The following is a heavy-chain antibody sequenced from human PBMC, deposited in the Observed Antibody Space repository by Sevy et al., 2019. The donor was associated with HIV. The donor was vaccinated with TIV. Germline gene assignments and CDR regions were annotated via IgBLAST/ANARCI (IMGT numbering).Heavy chain of an antibody. V-gene: IGHV5-51*01. CDR2: IYPGDSAT. J-gene: IGHJ4*02. Sequence: GESLKISCTGSEYSFSSYWIGWVRQMPGKGLEWMGIIYPGDSATRYSPSFQGQVTISADKSISTAYLQWSSLKASDTAMYYCARSQSSRWDLKLTYFDYWGQGTLVTVSS. CDR3: ARSQSSRWDLKLTYFDY. D-gene: IGHD1-26*01. CDR1: EYSFSSYW.